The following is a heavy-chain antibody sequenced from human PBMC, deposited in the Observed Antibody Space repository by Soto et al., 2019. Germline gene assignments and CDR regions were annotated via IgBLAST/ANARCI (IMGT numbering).Heavy chain of an antibody. D-gene: IGHD2-2*01. CDR2: IWYDGSKT. CDR3: ARDRRFCTSADCFPNLDS. Sequence: QVQVVESGGGVVQPGRSLRLSCAASGFTFSRFGMHWVRQAPGKGLEWVAHIWYDGSKTFFTDSVKGRFAISRDNSKNILYLQMNSLRAEDTAVYYCARDRRFCTSADCFPNLDSWGPGTLVTVSS. V-gene: IGHV3-33*01. J-gene: IGHJ4*02. CDR1: GFTFSRFG.